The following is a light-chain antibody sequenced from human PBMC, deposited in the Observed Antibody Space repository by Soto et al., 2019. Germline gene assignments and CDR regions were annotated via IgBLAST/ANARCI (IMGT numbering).Light chain of an antibody. CDR2: HDT. Sequence: SYELTQPPSVSVSPGQTASITCSGDELGDKYACWYKQKPGQSPVLVIYHDTKRPSGIPERFSGSNSGNTATLTISGTQALDEADYYCQAWDSSTVIFGGGTKLTVL. CDR1: ELGDKY. CDR3: QAWDSSTVI. J-gene: IGLJ2*01. V-gene: IGLV3-1*01.